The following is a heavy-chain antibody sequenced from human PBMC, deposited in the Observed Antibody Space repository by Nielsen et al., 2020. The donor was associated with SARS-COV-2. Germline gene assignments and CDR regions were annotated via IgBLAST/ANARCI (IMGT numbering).Heavy chain of an antibody. CDR3: ARGSGAGLEY. J-gene: IGHJ4*02. CDR2: IYSGGST. CDR1: GFTFSDYY. V-gene: IGHV3-66*01. D-gene: IGHD6-19*01. Sequence: GESLKISCAASGFTFSDYYMSWIRQAPGKGLEWVSVIYSGGSTYYADSVKGRFTISRDNSKNTLYLQMNSLRAEDTAVYYCARGSGAGLEYWGQGTLVTVSS.